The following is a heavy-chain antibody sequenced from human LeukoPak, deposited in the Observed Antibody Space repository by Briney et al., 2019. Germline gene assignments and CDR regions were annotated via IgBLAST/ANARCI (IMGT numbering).Heavy chain of an antibody. D-gene: IGHD3-16*01. CDR2: INTYNGNT. CDR1: GYTFTSYG. CDR3: ARDFSLGRGEDFDY. Sequence: ASVKVSRKASGYTFTSYGISWVRRAPGQGLEWMGWINTYNGNTNYAQKLQGRVTMTTDTSTSTAYMELRSLRSDDTAMYYCARDFSLGRGEDFDYWGQGTLVTVSS. J-gene: IGHJ4*02. V-gene: IGHV1-18*01.